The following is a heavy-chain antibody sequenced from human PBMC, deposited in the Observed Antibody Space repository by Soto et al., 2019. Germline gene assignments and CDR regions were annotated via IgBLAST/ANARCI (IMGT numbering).Heavy chain of an antibody. D-gene: IGHD3-22*01. CDR3: AKIGRPMIVVVINGNFDY. J-gene: IGHJ4*02. V-gene: IGHV3-23*01. Sequence: LRLSCAASGFTFSSYAMSWVRQAPGKGLEWVSAISGSGGSTYYADSVKGRFTISRDNSKNTLYLQMNSLRAEDTAVYYCAKIGRPMIVVVINGNFDYWGQGTLVTVSS. CDR2: ISGSGGST. CDR1: GFTFSSYA.